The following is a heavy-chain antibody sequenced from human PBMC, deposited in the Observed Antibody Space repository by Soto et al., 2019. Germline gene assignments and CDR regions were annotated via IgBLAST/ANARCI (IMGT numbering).Heavy chain of an antibody. D-gene: IGHD3-10*01. CDR3: TRDTSPYYYGSMSYFHYYYDMDF. CDR2: INWNGGST. Sequence: EVQLVESGGGVVRPGGSLRLSCAASGFTFDDYGMSWVRQAPGKGLEWVSGINWNGGSTRYADSVKGRFTICRDNAKNILYLKMNSLRVEDTALYYWTRDTSPYYYGSMSYFHYYYDMDFRGQVNTVSVSS. CDR1: GFTFDDYG. V-gene: IGHV3-20*04. J-gene: IGHJ6*02.